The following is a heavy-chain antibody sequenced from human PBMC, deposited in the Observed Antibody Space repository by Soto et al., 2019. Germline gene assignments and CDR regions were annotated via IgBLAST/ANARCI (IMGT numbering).Heavy chain of an antibody. J-gene: IGHJ4*02. Sequence: QITLQESGPTLVNPTQTLTLTCTFSGFSLNTYGVGVAWVRQPPGKALEWLALIYWDDDKRFSPSLETRLTITKDTSKNHVVLTMTNMDPVDTGTDYCAHRPGFSMSFDYWGQGALVTVSS. CDR3: AHRPGFSMSFDY. CDR1: GFSLNTYGVG. V-gene: IGHV2-5*02. CDR2: IYWDDDK.